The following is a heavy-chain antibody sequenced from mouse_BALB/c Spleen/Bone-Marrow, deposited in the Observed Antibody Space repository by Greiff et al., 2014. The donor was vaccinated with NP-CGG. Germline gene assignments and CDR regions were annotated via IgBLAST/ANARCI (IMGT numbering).Heavy chain of an antibody. J-gene: IGHJ4*01. CDR1: GFTFSSFG. Sequence: EVKLVESGGGLVQPGGSRKLSCAASGFTFSSFGMHWVRQAPEKGLEWVAYISSGSSTIYYADTMKGRFTISRDNPKNTLFLQMTSLRSEDTAMCYCTRSGTLGAMDYWGQGTSVTVSS. D-gene: IGHD3-3*01. CDR2: ISSGSSTI. CDR3: TRSGTLGAMDY. V-gene: IGHV5-17*02.